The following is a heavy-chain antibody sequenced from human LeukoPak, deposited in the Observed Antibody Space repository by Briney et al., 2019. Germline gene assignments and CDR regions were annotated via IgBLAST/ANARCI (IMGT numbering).Heavy chain of an antibody. J-gene: IGHJ4*02. CDR1: GYTFTSYG. CDR2: ISAYNGNT. CDR3: ARHGHCSSTSCYSKDIWFGELLMSD. Sequence: ASVKVSCKASGYTFTSYGISWVRQAPGQGLEWMGWISAYNGNTNYAQKLQGRVTMTTDTSTSTAYMELRSLRSDDTAVYYCARHGHCSSTSCYSKDIWFGELLMSDWGQGTLVTVSS. D-gene: IGHD2-2*03. V-gene: IGHV1-18*01.